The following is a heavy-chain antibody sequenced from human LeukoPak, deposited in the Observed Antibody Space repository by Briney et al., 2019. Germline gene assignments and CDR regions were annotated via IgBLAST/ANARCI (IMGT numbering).Heavy chain of an antibody. D-gene: IGHD1-26*01. CDR3: ARDHGGATRPDAFDI. Sequence: GGSLRLSCAASGFTFSSYTMNWVRQGAGEGLEWVSSISTSSSYIHYADSVKGRFTISRDNAKNSLFLQMNSLRAEDTAVYYCARDHGGATRPDAFDIWGQGTMVTVSS. CDR2: ISTSSSYI. J-gene: IGHJ3*02. V-gene: IGHV3-21*01. CDR1: GFTFSSYT.